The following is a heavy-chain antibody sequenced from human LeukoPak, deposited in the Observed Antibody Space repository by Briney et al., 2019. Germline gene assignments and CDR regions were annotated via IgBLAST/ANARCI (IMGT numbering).Heavy chain of an antibody. D-gene: IGHD3-3*01. CDR1: GGSISSYY. J-gene: IGHJ5*02. Sequence: SETLSLTCTVSGGSISSYYWSWIRQPPGKGLGWIGYIYYSGSTNYNPSLKSRVTISVDTSKNQFSLKLSSVTAADTAVYYCARLSNYDWFAPWGQGTLVAVSS. V-gene: IGHV4-59*08. CDR3: ARLSNYDWFAP. CDR2: IYYSGST.